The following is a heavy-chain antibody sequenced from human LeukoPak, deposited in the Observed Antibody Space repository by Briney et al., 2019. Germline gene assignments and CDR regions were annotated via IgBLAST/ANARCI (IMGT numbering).Heavy chain of an antibody. V-gene: IGHV1-69*04. D-gene: IGHD1-14*01. CDR3: ARGALGAGRDFFDY. Sequence: SVKVSCKASGFTFTGYYIHWVRQAPGQGLEWMGRIIPKLEIVNNVQKFQDRVTITADKSTSTAYMELSGLRSDDTAVYYCARGALGAGRDFFDYWGQGTLVTVSS. CDR2: IIPKLEIV. J-gene: IGHJ4*02. CDR1: GFTFTGYY.